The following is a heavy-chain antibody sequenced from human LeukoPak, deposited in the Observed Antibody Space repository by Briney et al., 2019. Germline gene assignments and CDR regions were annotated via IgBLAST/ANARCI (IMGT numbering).Heavy chain of an antibody. V-gene: IGHV4-59*01. J-gene: IGHJ3*02. CDR2: IHYSGST. CDR1: GGSISPYY. CDR3: AREGRFQRRAFDI. D-gene: IGHD2-2*01. Sequence: SETLSLTCTVSGGSISPYYWSWIRQPPGKGLEWIGYIHYSGSTNYNPSLKSRVTISVDTSKNQFSLKLSSVTAADTAVYYCAREGRFQRRAFDIWGQGTMVTVSS.